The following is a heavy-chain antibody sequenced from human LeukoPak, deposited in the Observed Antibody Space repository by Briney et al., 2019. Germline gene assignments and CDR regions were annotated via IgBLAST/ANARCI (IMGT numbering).Heavy chain of an antibody. CDR2: IIPIFGTA. V-gene: IGHV1-69*05. Sequence: SVKVSCKASGGTFCSYAISWVRQAPGQGLEWMGRIIPIFGTANYAQKFQGRVTITTDESTSTAYMELSSLRSEDTAVYYCARAWTENWFDPWGQGTLVTVSS. CDR1: GGTFCSYA. CDR3: ARAWTENWFDP. D-gene: IGHD1-1*01. J-gene: IGHJ5*02.